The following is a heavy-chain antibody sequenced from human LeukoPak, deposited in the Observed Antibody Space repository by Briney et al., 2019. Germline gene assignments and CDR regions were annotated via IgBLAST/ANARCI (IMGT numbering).Heavy chain of an antibody. CDR3: ARERGWFGELDLDAFDI. Sequence: KSGGSLRLSCAASGFTFSDYYMSWIRQAPGKGLEWVSYISSSGSTIYYADSVKGRFTISRDNAKNSLYLQMNSLRAEDTAVYYCARERGWFGELDLDAFDIWGQGTMVTVSS. CDR1: GFTFSDYY. J-gene: IGHJ3*02. V-gene: IGHV3-11*01. D-gene: IGHD3-10*01. CDR2: ISSSGSTI.